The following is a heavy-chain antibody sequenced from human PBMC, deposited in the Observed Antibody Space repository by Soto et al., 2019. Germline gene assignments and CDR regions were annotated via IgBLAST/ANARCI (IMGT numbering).Heavy chain of an antibody. CDR2: SSGSGGST. J-gene: IGHJ4*02. CDR1: GFTFRSYA. D-gene: IGHD5-12*01. V-gene: IGHV3-23*01. CDR3: AKESATTDVEY. Sequence: EVQLLESGGGLVQPGGSLRLSCSASGFTFRSYAMSRVRQPPGQVLEWVSASSGSGGSTYYADSVKGRFTISRDNSKNALYLQVNGLRAEDTAVDYWAKESATTDVEYWGQGTLGTVSS.